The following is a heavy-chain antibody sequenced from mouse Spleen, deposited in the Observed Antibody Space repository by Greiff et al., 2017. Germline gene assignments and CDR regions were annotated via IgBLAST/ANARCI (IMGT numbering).Heavy chain of an antibody. D-gene: IGHD4-1*01. CDR1: GYAFSSYW. V-gene: IGHV1-80*01. CDR2: IYPGDGDT. Sequence: QVQLQQSGAELVKPGASVKISCKASGYAFSSYWMNWVKQRPGKGLEWIGQIYPGDGDTNYNGKFKGKATLTADKSSSTAYMQLSSLTSEDSAVYFCARSSNSNYFDYWGQGTTLTVSS. J-gene: IGHJ2*01. CDR3: ARSSNSNYFDY.